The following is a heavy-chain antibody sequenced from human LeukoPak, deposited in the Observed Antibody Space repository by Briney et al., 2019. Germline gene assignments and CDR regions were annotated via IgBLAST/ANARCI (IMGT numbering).Heavy chain of an antibody. CDR3: AKEDPNAFDI. V-gene: IGHV3-23*01. CDR1: GFSFSTSA. J-gene: IGHJ3*02. Sequence: GGSLRLSCAASGFSFSTSAMSWVRQAPGKGLEWVSSISYNGGTTIYADTVKGRFTISRDNSKNTLYLLMNSLRAEDTAIFYCAKEDPNAFDIWGQGTMVTVSS. CDR2: ISYNGGTT.